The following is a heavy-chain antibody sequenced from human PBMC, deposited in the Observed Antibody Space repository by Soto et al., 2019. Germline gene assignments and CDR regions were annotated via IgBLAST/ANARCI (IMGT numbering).Heavy chain of an antibody. CDR3: AKDKRGSSSSYLFDY. D-gene: IGHD6-6*01. CDR2: ISWNSGSI. J-gene: IGHJ4*02. V-gene: IGHV3-9*01. Sequence: EVQLVESGGGLVQPGRSLRLSCAASGFTFDDYAMHWVRQAPGKGLAWVSGISWNSGSIGYADSVKGRFTISRDNAKNSLYLQMNSLRAEDTALYYCAKDKRGSSSSYLFDYWGQGTLVTVSS. CDR1: GFTFDDYA.